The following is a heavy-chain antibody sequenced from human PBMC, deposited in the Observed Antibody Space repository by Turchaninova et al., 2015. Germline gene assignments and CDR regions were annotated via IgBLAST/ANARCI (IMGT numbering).Heavy chain of an antibody. CDR2: IKQDGSAK. Sequence: EVQLVESGGGLVQPGGSLRLSCAASGFTFSSYWMSWVRQAPGKGLEWVANIKQDGSAKNYVDSVKGGFSISRANAKNSLFLQMNSLGAEDTAVYFCAKDAYSKPDYWGRGTLVTVSS. CDR1: GFTFSSYW. D-gene: IGHD3-16*01. J-gene: IGHJ4*02. CDR3: AKDAYSKPDY. V-gene: IGHV3-7*01.